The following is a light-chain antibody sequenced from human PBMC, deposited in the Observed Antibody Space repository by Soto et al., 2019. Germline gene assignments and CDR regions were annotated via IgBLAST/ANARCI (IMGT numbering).Light chain of an antibody. CDR2: AAS. CDR3: QQSYSTSIT. J-gene: IGKJ5*01. V-gene: IGKV1-39*01. Sequence: DIQMTQSPSSLSASVGDRVTNTCRANQSISSYLNWYQQKPGKAPKLLIYAASSLQSGVPSRFSGSGSGTDFTLTISSLQPEDFATYYCQQSYSTSITFGQGTDWRLN. CDR1: QSISSY.